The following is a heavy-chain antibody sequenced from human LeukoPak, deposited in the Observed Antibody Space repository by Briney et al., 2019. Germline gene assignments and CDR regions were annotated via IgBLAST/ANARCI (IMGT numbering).Heavy chain of an antibody. J-gene: IGHJ4*02. D-gene: IGHD1-14*01. Sequence: GGSLRLSCAASGLTFSSHAMHWVRQAPGKGLEWVAVISHDGSDKHYTDSVKGRFTISRDNSRNTLYLQMNSLRAEDTAVYYCAREPGPGYFDYWGQGTLVTVSS. V-gene: IGHV3-30-3*01. CDR1: GLTFSSHA. CDR2: ISHDGSDK. CDR3: AREPGPGYFDY.